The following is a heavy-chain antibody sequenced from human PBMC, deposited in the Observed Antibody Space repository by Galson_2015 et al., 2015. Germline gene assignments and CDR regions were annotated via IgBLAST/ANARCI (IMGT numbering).Heavy chain of an antibody. J-gene: IGHJ4*02. V-gene: IGHV6-1*01. CDR1: GDSVSSNSAA. D-gene: IGHD6-13*01. Sequence: CAISGDSVSSNSAAWNWIRQSPSRGLEWLGRTYYRSKWYNDYAVSVKSRITINPDTSKNQFFLQLNSVTPEDTAVYYCARDLAPNRNPGIAAAGTWVGYYFDYWGQGTLVTVSS. CDR2: TYYRSKWYN. CDR3: ARDLAPNRNPGIAAAGTWVGYYFDY.